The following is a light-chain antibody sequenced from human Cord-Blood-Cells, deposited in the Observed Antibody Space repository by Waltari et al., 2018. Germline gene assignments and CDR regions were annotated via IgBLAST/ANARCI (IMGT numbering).Light chain of an antibody. J-gene: IGLJ1*01. CDR3: CSYAGSYV. CDR2: EGS. V-gene: IGLV2-23*01. Sequence: QSALTQPASVSGSPGQSLTISCTGTSSDVGSSNLVSWYQQHPGKAPKLMIYEGSKRPSGVSNRFSGSKSGNTASLTISGLQAEDEADYYCCSYAGSYVFGTGTKVTVL. CDR1: SSDVGSSNL.